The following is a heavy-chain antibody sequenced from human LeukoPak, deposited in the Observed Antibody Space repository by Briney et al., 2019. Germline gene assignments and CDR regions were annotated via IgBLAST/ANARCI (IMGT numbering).Heavy chain of an antibody. Sequence: ASVKVSCKASGYTFTSYGILWVRQPPGQGLEWMGWISPYNGKTNYAQKFRGRVTMTTDTSTTTAYMELRSLMSDDTAVYYCARGVDPWPWFFDLWGRGTLVTVSS. CDR2: ISPYNGKT. V-gene: IGHV1-18*01. J-gene: IGHJ2*01. CDR1: GYTFTSYG. CDR3: ARGVDPWPWFFDL.